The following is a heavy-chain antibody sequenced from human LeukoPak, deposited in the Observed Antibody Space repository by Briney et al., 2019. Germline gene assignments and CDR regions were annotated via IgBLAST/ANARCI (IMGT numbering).Heavy chain of an antibody. Sequence: GESLKISCKGSGYRFPTSWIAWVRPMPGKGLGWMGIIYPDDSDTIYNPSFEGQVTFSVDKSITTAYLQWSSLKASDTAIYYCARGAYGSGSSYNYYGMDVWGQGTPVTVSS. CDR1: GYRFPTSW. V-gene: IGHV5-51*01. J-gene: IGHJ6*02. D-gene: IGHD3-10*01. CDR2: IYPDDSDT. CDR3: ARGAYGSGSSYNYYGMDV.